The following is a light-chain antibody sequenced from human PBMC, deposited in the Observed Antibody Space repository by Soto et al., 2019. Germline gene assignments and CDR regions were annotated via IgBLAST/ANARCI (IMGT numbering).Light chain of an antibody. Sequence: QSALTQPASVSGSPGQLITISCTGTSSDVGGFNYVSWYQQHPGKAPKLMIFDVSNRPSGVSNRFSASKSGNTASLTISGLQAEDEADYYCSSYTGSSMVFGGGTKLTVL. V-gene: IGLV2-14*01. CDR1: SSDVGGFNY. CDR3: SSYTGSSMV. CDR2: DVS. J-gene: IGLJ2*01.